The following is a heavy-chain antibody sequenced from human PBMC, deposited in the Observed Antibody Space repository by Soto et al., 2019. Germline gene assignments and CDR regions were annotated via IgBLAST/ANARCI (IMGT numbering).Heavy chain of an antibody. CDR2: INDSGST. V-gene: IGHV4-30-4*01. CDR3: ARGPARPYYAVWSGSGLGFDP. D-gene: IGHD3-3*01. CDR1: GGSISSDGSY. J-gene: IGHJ5*02. Sequence: QVELQQSGPGLVKPSQNLSLTCTVSGGSISSDGSYWSWIRQSPEKGLEWLGYINDSGSTYYRPSLKKRLWSSIDTSTNQCSLRLRTVTAADAAVYDCARGPARPYYAVWSGSGLGFDPWGQGTLVTVSS.